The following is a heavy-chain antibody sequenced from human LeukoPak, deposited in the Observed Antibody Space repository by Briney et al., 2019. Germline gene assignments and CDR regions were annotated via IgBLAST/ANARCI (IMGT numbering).Heavy chain of an antibody. V-gene: IGHV3-74*01. CDR1: GFTFSDYW. Sequence: GGSLRLSCTASGFTFSDYWMHWVRQAPGKGLVWVSRINSDGSRTNYADCVKGRFTISRDNAKNTVFLQMNSLRAEDAAVYYCARVITGSTYGQFDYWGQGALATVSA. J-gene: IGHJ4*02. D-gene: IGHD5-18*01. CDR3: ARVITGSTYGQFDY. CDR2: INSDGSRT.